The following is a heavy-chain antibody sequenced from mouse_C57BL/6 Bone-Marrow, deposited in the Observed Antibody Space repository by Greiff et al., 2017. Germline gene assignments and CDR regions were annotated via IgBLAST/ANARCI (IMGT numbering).Heavy chain of an antibody. D-gene: IGHD6-1*01. CDR2: IYPGSGSP. J-gene: IGHJ3*01. CDR1: GYTFTSYW. CDR3: AREPPWFAY. V-gene: IGHV1-55*01. Sequence: QVQLQQPGAELVKPGASVKMSCKASGYTFTSYWITWVKQRPGQGLEWIGDIYPGSGSPNYNEKFKSKAKLTVYTSSRTAYMQLSSLTSEDSSVYDCAREPPWFAYWGQGTLVTVSA.